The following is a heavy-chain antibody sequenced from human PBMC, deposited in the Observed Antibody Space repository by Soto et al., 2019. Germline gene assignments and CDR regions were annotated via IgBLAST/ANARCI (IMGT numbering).Heavy chain of an antibody. J-gene: IGHJ5*02. Sequence: PSETLSLTCTVSGGSISSYYWSWIRQPPGKGLEWIGYIYYSGSTNYNPSLKSRVTISVDTSKNQFSLKLSSVTAADTAVYYCARSTPDYDYGDYRWFDPWGQGTLVTVSS. CDR1: GGSISSYY. D-gene: IGHD4-17*01. CDR2: IYYSGST. V-gene: IGHV4-59*01. CDR3: ARSTPDYDYGDYRWFDP.